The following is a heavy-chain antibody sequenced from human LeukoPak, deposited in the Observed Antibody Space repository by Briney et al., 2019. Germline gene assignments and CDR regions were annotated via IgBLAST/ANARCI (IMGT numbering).Heavy chain of an antibody. CDR1: GGSISSHF. D-gene: IGHD1-26*01. Sequence: SETLSLTCTVSGGSISSHFWSWIRQPPGKGLEWIGYIYYSGITNYNPSLKGRVTISVDTSKNQFSLKLSSVTAADTAVYYCARDEVGRYTFDYWGQGILVTVSS. J-gene: IGHJ4*02. CDR2: IYYSGIT. V-gene: IGHV4-59*11. CDR3: ARDEVGRYTFDY.